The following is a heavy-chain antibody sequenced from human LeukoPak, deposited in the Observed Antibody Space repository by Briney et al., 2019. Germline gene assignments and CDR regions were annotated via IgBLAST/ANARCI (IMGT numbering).Heavy chain of an antibody. CDR1: GYTFTSYD. V-gene: IGHV1-8*03. Sequence: ASVKVSCKASGYTFTSYDINWVRQATGQGLEWMGWMNPNSGNTGYAQKFQGRVTITRNTSISTAYMELSSLRSEDTAVYYCARNPYDYVWGSYRPRELDVWGKGPRSPSPQ. CDR3: ARNPYDYVWGSYRPRELDV. CDR2: MNPNSGNT. D-gene: IGHD3-16*02. J-gene: IGHJ6*04.